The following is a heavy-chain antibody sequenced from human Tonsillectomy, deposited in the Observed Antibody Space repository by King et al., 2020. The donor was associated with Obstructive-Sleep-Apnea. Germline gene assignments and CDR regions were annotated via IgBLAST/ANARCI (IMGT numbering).Heavy chain of an antibody. CDR1: GGSISSYY. Sequence: QLQESGPGLVKPSETPSLTCTVSGGSISSYYWSWIRQPPGKGLEWIGYIYYSGSTNYNPSLKSRVTISVDTSTNQFSLKLSSVTAADTAVYYCARGPGTYGDYSFDYWGQGTLVAVSS. D-gene: IGHD4-17*01. J-gene: IGHJ4*02. CDR2: IYYSGST. V-gene: IGHV4-59*01. CDR3: ARGPGTYGDYSFDY.